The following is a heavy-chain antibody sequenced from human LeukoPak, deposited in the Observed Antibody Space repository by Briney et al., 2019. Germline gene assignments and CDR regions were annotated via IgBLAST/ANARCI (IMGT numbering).Heavy chain of an antibody. CDR3: AQSAFIAVAGTYQSSRGYYLDY. J-gene: IGHJ4*02. V-gene: IGHV1-69*05. Sequence: ASVKVSCKASGGTFSSYAISWVRQAPGQGLEWMGGIIPIFGTANYAQKFQGRVTITTDESTSTAYMELSSLRSEDTAVYYCAQSAFIAVAGTYQSSRGYYLDYWGQGTLVTVSS. CDR2: IIPIFGTA. D-gene: IGHD6-19*01. CDR1: GGTFSSYA.